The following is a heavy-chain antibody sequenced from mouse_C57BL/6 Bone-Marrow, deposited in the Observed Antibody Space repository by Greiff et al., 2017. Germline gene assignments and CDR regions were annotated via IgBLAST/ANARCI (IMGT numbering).Heavy chain of an antibody. Sequence: DVKLVESGGGLVQPGGSLKLSCAASGFTFSDYYMYWVRQTPEKRLEWVAYISNGGGSTYYPDTVKGRFTISRDNAKNTLYLQMSRLKSEDTAMYYCARGYDGYYGWYFDVWGTGTMVTVSS. D-gene: IGHD2-3*01. CDR2: ISNGGGST. CDR3: ARGYDGYYGWYFDV. V-gene: IGHV5-12*01. CDR1: GFTFSDYY. J-gene: IGHJ1*03.